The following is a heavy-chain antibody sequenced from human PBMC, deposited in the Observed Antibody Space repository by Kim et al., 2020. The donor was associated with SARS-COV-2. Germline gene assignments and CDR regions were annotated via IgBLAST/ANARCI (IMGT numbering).Heavy chain of an antibody. J-gene: IGHJ4*02. Sequence: GGSLRLSCVVSGFTLRTYWMNWVRQAPGKGLELVATIKGDGSDTRYVNSVKGRFTISRDNAKNSLYLQMNSLRAEDTAVYYCARPANWWRKLDYWGQGTLLTVSS. D-gene: IGHD2-15*01. V-gene: IGHV3-7*01. CDR1: GFTLRTYW. CDR2: IKGDGSDT. CDR3: ARPANWWRKLDY.